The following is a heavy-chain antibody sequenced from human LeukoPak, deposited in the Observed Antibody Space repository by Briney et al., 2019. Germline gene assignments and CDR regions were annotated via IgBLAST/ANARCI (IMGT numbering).Heavy chain of an antibody. D-gene: IGHD3-9*01. J-gene: IGHJ2*01. CDR1: GFTFSSYE. CDR3: ARDSPNYDILTGYPYWYFDL. V-gene: IGHV3-48*03. CDR2: ISSSGSTI. Sequence: PGGSLRLSCAASGFTFSSYEMNWVRQAPGKGLEWVSYISSSGSTIYCADSVKGRFTISRDNAKNSLYLQMNSLRAEDTAVYYCARDSPNYDILTGYPYWYFDLWGRGTLVTVSS.